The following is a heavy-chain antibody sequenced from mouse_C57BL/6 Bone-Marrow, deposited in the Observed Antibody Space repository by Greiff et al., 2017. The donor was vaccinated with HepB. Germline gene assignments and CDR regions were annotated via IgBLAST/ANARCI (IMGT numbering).Heavy chain of an antibody. V-gene: IGHV5-9*01. CDR3: ARITTVVAP. Sequence: EVKLMESGGGLVKPGGSLKLSCAASGFTFSSYTMSWVRQTPEKRLEWVATISGGGGNTYYPDSVKGRFTISRDNAKNTLYLQMSSLRSEDTALYYCARITTVVAPWGQGTSVTVSS. D-gene: IGHD1-1*01. CDR1: GFTFSSYT. CDR2: ISGGGGNT. J-gene: IGHJ4*01.